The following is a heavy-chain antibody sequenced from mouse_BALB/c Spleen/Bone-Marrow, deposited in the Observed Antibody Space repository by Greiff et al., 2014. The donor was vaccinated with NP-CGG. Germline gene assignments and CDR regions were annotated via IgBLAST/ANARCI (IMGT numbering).Heavy chain of an antibody. V-gene: IGHV5-15*02. CDR2: ISNLAYSV. CDR1: GFTFSDYG. Sequence: DVKLEESGGGLVQPGGSRKLSCAASGFTFSDYGMAWVRQAPGKGPEWVALISNLAYSVYYADTVTVQFTISRENAKNTLYLEMNSLRSEDTALYYCVRVRRWGAMDYWGQGTSVTVSS. J-gene: IGHJ4*01. CDR3: VRVRRWGAMDY. D-gene: IGHD1-1*01.